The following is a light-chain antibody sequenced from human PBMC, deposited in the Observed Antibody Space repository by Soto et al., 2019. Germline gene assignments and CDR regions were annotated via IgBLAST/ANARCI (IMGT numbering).Light chain of an antibody. V-gene: IGKV3-15*01. CDR3: QQYNIWPWT. J-gene: IGKJ1*01. CDR1: QRISTD. CDR2: GAS. Sequence: EIVMTQSPGTLSVSPVERSTLSGMASQRISTDLAWYQQKPGQAPRLLIYGASTRATGISPRFSGSGSGTEFTLTITSLQSEDFAVYYCQQYNIWPWTFGQGTKVDIK.